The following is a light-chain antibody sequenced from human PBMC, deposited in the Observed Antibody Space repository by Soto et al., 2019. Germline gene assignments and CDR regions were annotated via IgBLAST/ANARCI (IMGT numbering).Light chain of an antibody. CDR2: DTS. J-gene: IGKJ2*01. CDR1: QTLGTKY. CDR3: HHYGTSPPNT. Sequence: EIVLTQSPGTLSLSPGERATLSCRASQTLGTKYLAWYQQKPVQAPSLLIYDTSNRATGVPDRFSCSLSGTDVTLTISRLEPEDFAVYYCHHYGTSPPNTFGQGTKLEIK. V-gene: IGKV3-20*01.